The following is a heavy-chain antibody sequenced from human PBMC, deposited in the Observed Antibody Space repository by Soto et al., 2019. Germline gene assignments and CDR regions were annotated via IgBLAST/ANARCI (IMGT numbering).Heavy chain of an antibody. V-gene: IGHV3-30-3*01. CDR2: ISYDGSSK. Sequence: GGSLRLSCAASGFTFSDHAMHWVRQAPGKGLEWVAVISYDGSSKDYADSVKGRFTISRDNSKNTLYLQMNSLRPEDTAVYYCARDPYYDILAVTTAYFDYWGQGTLVTVSS. CDR1: GFTFSDHA. J-gene: IGHJ4*02. CDR3: ARDPYYDILAVTTAYFDY. D-gene: IGHD3-9*01.